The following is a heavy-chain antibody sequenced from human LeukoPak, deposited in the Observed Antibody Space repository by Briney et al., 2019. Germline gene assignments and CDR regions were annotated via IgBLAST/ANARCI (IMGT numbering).Heavy chain of an antibody. D-gene: IGHD6-13*01. V-gene: IGHV3-33*08. CDR2: TWYDGSNE. Sequence: GGSLRLSCAASGFSFRYYGMHWVRQAPGKGLEWVAVTWYDGSNEYYADSVKGRFTISRDNSKNTVFLQMTSLRVEDTAVYYCTRSHARSSSLGTGFDYWGQGTLVTVSS. CDR3: TRSHARSSSLGTGFDY. CDR1: GFSFRYYG. J-gene: IGHJ4*02.